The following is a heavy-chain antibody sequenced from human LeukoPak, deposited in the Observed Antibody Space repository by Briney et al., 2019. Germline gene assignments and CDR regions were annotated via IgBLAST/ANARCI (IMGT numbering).Heavy chain of an antibody. D-gene: IGHD2-2*01. Sequence: GGSLRLSCAASGFTFSSYAMSWVRQAPGKGLEWVSAISGSGGSTYYADSVKGRFTISRDNSKNTLYLQMNSLRAEDTAVYYCAKDLLRRQGLPANDAFDIWGQGTMVTVSS. V-gene: IGHV3-23*01. J-gene: IGHJ3*02. CDR1: GFTFSSYA. CDR3: AKDLLRRQGLPANDAFDI. CDR2: ISGSGGST.